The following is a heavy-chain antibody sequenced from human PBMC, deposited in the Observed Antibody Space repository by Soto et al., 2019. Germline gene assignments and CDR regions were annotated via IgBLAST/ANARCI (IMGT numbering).Heavy chain of an antibody. D-gene: IGHD2-8*01. CDR2: IDNSGGIT. V-gene: IGHV3-23*05. CDR1: GFTFSTYA. J-gene: IGHJ5*01. CDR3: ARLIGNSWLDS. Sequence: AGGSLRLSCAASGFTFSTYAMSWVRQAPGKGLEWVSTIDNSGGITYYADSVKGRITISPDTSNNQLSLQLNSVTPDDTAVYYCARLIGNSWLDSWGQGTLVTVSS.